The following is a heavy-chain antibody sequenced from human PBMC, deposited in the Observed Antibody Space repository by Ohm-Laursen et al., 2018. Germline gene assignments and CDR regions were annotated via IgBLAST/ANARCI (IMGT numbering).Heavy chain of an antibody. CDR3: TRGGDNGAFDI. CDR2: VNIDGSIT. J-gene: IGHJ3*02. Sequence: SLRLSCAASGFTFSNSWMHWVRQAPGKGLVWVSRVNIDGSITTYADSVKGRFTISRDNAKSTLYLQLNSLRAEDTAMYYCTRGGDNGAFDIWGQGTMVTVS. D-gene: IGHD1-1*01. CDR1: GFTFSNSW. V-gene: IGHV3-74*01.